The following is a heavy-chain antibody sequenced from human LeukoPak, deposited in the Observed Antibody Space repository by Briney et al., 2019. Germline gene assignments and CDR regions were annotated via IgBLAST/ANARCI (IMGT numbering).Heavy chain of an antibody. CDR2: INHSGST. CDR3: AILHIQLLYGYWFDP. D-gene: IGHD2-2*02. V-gene: IGHV4-34*01. Sequence: SVTLSLTCAVYGGSFSGYYWSWIRQPPGKGLEWIGEINHSGSTNYNPSLKSRVTISVDTSKNQFSLKLSSVTAADTAVYYCAILHIQLLYGYWFDPWGQGTLVTVSS. J-gene: IGHJ5*02. CDR1: GGSFSGYY.